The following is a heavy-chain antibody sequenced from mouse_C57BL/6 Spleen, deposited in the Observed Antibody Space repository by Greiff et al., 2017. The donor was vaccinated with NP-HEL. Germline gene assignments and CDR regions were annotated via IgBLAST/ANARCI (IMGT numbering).Heavy chain of an antibody. Sequence: VKLMESGPGLVQPSQSLSITCTVSGFSLTSYGVHWVRQSPGKGLEWLGVIWRGGSTDYNAAFMSRLGITKDNSKSQVFFKMNSLQADDTAIYYCARGMDAMDYWGQGTSVTVSS. J-gene: IGHJ4*01. CDR2: IWRGGST. CDR1: GFSLTSYG. D-gene: IGHD2-3*01. V-gene: IGHV2-5*01. CDR3: ARGMDAMDY.